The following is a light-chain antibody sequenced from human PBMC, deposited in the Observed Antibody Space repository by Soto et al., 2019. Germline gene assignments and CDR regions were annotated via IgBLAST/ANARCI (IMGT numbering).Light chain of an antibody. CDR3: SSYAGSNNLV. V-gene: IGLV2-8*01. Sequence: QSALTQPPSASGSPGQSVTISCTGTISDVGSYNYVSWYQQQPGKAPKLMIYEVSKRPSGVPDRFSGSKSGNTASLTVSGLQAEDEADYYCSSYAGSNNLVFGGGTKVTVL. J-gene: IGLJ2*01. CDR1: ISDVGSYNY. CDR2: EVS.